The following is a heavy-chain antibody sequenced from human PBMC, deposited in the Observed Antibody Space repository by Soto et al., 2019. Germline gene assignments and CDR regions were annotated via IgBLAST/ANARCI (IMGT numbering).Heavy chain of an antibody. CDR3: ARDDPPPQH. J-gene: IGHJ1*01. CDR2: ISAYNGNT. V-gene: IGHV1-18*01. CDR1: GYNFSRYS. Sequence: QVQLVQSGAAVKKPGASVKVSCKASGYNFSRYSISWVRQAPGQGLEWMGWISAYNGNTNYVQKLQGRVTMTADTATNKASMELRSLRSDDTSVYYCARDDPPPQHWGQGTLVTGSS.